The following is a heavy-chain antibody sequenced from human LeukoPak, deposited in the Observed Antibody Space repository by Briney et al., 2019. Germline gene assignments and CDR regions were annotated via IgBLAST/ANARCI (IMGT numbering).Heavy chain of an antibody. V-gene: IGHV4-34*01. CDR2: INHNGGT. D-gene: IGHD3-10*01. Sequence: PSETLSLTCAVYGGSFSGYFWSWIRQPPGKGLEWIGDINHNGGTNYNPSLKSRVTISVDTSKSQFSLKLSSVTAADTAVYYCARGVYYYGSGSSQKLDYWGQGTLVTVSS. CDR1: GGSFSGYF. CDR3: ARGVYYYGSGSSQKLDY. J-gene: IGHJ4*02.